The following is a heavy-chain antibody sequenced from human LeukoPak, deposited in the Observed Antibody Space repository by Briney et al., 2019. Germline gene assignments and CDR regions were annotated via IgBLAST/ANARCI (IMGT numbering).Heavy chain of an antibody. J-gene: IGHJ4*02. CDR3: ARVMLGGSYFDY. CDR2: ISSSSSYI. Sequence: GGSLRLSCAASGFTFSSYSMNWVRQAPGKGLEWVSSISSSSSYIYYADSVKGRFTISRDNAKNSLYLQMSSLRAEDTAVYYCARVMLGGSYFDYWGQGTLVTVSS. CDR1: GFTFSSYS. D-gene: IGHD1-26*01. V-gene: IGHV3-21*01.